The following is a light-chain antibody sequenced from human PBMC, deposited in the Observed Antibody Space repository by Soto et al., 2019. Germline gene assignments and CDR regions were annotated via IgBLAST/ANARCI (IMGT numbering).Light chain of an antibody. V-gene: IGLV2-14*01. Sequence: QSALPQPASVSGSPGQSITISCTGTSGDIGAFNYVSWYQQYPGKAPKVIIYEVSNRPSGVSNRFSGSKSGNTASLAISGLQAEDEADYYCNSYTSTSARVFGGGTKGTVL. CDR1: SGDIGAFNY. CDR2: EVS. CDR3: NSYTSTSARV. J-gene: IGLJ3*02.